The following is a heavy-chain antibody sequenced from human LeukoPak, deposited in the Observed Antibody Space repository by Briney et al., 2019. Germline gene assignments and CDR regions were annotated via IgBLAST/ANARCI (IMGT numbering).Heavy chain of an antibody. J-gene: IGHJ5*02. D-gene: IGHD2/OR15-2a*01. CDR2: INPSGGST. CDR3: ARDGCSSTTNCDENNWFDP. CDR1: GYTSSDYY. Sequence: ASVKVSCKASGYTSSDYYMHWVRQAPGQGLEWMGVINPSGGSTRYAQKFQGRVTMTRDMSTSTVDMELSSLRSEDTAVYYCARDGCSSTTNCDENNWFDPWGQGTLVIVSS. V-gene: IGHV1-46*01.